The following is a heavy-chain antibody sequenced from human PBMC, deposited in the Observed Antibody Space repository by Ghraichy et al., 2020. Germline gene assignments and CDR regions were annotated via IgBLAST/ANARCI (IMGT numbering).Heavy chain of an antibody. CDR3: AKDGGRDYYHSGGYSLRWFFDY. J-gene: IGHJ4*02. V-gene: IGHV3-30*18. D-gene: IGHD3-22*01. CDR2: ISYDGSNK. Sequence: GGSLRLSCAASGFTFSNYAMHWVRQAPGKGLEWVALISYDGSNKYYADSVKGRFTISRDNSKNTLYVQMNSLRAEDTAVYYCAKDGGRDYYHSGGYSLRWFFDYWGQGTLVTVSS. CDR1: GFTFSNYA.